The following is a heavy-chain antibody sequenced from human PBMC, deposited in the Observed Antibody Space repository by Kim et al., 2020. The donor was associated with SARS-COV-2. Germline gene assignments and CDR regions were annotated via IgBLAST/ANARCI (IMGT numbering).Heavy chain of an antibody. CDR2: IYTSGST. J-gene: IGHJ4*02. Sequence: SETLSLTCTVSGGSISSGSYYWSWIRQPAGKGLEWIGRIYTSGSTNYNPSLKSRVTISVDTSKNQFSLKLSSVTAADTAVYYCARELLWGPGTFDYWGQGTLVTVSS. CDR1: GGSISSGSYY. CDR3: ARELLWGPGTFDY. V-gene: IGHV4-61*02. D-gene: IGHD1-7*01.